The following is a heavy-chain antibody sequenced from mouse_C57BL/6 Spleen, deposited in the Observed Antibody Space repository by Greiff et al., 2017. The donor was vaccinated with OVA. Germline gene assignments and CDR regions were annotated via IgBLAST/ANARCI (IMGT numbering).Heavy chain of an antibody. V-gene: IGHV1-62-2*01. D-gene: IGHD2-14*01. Sequence: VKLQESGAELVKPGASVKLSCKASGYTFTEYTIHWVKQRSGQGLAWIGWFYPGSGRIKYNEKFKDKATLTADKSSSTVYMELSRLTSEDSAVYFCARHEERGGGTMGTTAGFAYWGQGTLVTVAA. CDR1: GYTFTEYT. J-gene: IGHJ3*01. CDR3: ARHEERGGGTMGTTAGFAY. CDR2: FYPGSGRI.